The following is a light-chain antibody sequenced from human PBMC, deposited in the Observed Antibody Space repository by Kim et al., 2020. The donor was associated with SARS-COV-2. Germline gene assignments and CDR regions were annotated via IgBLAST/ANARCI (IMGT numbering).Light chain of an antibody. CDR1: QGISNY. CDR3: QQYDSYPFT. J-gene: IGKJ4*01. Sequence: ASVGDRVTITCQANQGISNYLDWYQQKPGKAPKFLIYAVSTLQGGVPSRFSGSGSGTDFTLTISSLQSEDVATYYCQQYDSYPFTFGGGTKVDIK. CDR2: AVS. V-gene: IGKV1-8*01.